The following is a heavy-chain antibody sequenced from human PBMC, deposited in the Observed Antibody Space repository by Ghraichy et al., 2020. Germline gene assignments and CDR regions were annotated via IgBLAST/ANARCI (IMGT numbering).Heavy chain of an antibody. Sequence: SGPTLVKPTQTLTLTCTFSGFSLSTFPMGVGWIRQPPGKALEWLALIYWDDDNRYSPSLKSRLTITKDTSKNQVVLTMTNMDPVDTATYYCAQRGGPNPGRQEYFQRWGQGTLVTVSS. V-gene: IGHV2-5*02. CDR2: IYWDDDN. J-gene: IGHJ1*01. D-gene: IGHD1-26*01. CDR3: AQRGGPNPGRQEYFQR. CDR1: GFSLSTFPMG.